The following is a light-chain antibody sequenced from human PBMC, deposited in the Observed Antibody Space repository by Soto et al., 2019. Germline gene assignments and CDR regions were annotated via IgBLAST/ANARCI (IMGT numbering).Light chain of an antibody. CDR3: TSYASGSSHVV. CDR1: SNDIGGYDD. J-gene: IGLJ2*01. CDR2: DVN. Sequence: QSALTQPASVSGSPGRSITLPCTGTSNDIGGYDDVSWYQRHPGKAPKLIIYDVNNRPSGVSNRFSGSKSGNTASLPISGLQAEDEADYYCTSYASGSSHVVFGGGTKLTVL. V-gene: IGLV2-14*01.